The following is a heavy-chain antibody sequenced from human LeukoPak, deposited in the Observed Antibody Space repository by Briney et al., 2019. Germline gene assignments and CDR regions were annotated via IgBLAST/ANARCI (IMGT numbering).Heavy chain of an antibody. Sequence: GGSLRLSCAASGFTFSSYAMSWVRQAPGKGLEWVSAISGSGGSTYYADSVKGRFTISRDNSKNTPYLQMNSLRAEDTAVYYCAKDRDYYDSSGYYPLDYWGQGTLVTVSS. J-gene: IGHJ4*02. D-gene: IGHD3-22*01. CDR3: AKDRDYYDSSGYYPLDY. CDR2: ISGSGGST. V-gene: IGHV3-23*01. CDR1: GFTFSSYA.